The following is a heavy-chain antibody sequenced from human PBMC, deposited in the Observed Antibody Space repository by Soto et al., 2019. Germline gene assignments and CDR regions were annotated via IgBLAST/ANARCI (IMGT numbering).Heavy chain of an antibody. V-gene: IGHV3-20*04. CDR1: GFSFNSYG. CDR2: INGNGDST. D-gene: IGHD6-19*01. CDR3: ARDRGSGWPNALEY. Sequence: GGSLRLSCAASGFSFNSYGMTWVRQAPGKGLEWVSGINGNGDSTCYADTVKGRFTISRDNAKNTLYLQMNSLRAEDTAFYYCARDRGSGWPNALEYWGQGTLVSVSS. J-gene: IGHJ4*02.